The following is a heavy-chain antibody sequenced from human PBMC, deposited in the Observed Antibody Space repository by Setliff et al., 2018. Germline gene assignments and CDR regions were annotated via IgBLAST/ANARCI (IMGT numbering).Heavy chain of an antibody. V-gene: IGHV3-33*01. Sequence: PGGSLRLSCAASGFTFSSYGMHWVRQAPGKGLEWVAVIWYDGSNKYYADSVKGRFTISRDNSKNTLYLQMNSLRAEDTAVYYCARGYRGYYNFWSGSQGANWFDPWGQGTLVTVSS. J-gene: IGHJ5*02. CDR2: IWYDGSNK. CDR3: ARGYRGYYNFWSGSQGANWFDP. CDR1: GFTFSSYG. D-gene: IGHD3-3*01.